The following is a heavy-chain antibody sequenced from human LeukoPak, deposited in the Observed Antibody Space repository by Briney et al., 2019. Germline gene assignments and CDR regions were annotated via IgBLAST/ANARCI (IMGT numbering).Heavy chain of an antibody. J-gene: IGHJ5*02. D-gene: IGHD5-24*01. CDR3: ARHPSGRMWLQQGGWFDP. Sequence: SETLSLTCTVSGYSISSGYYWGWIRQPPGKGLEWIGSIYHSGSTYYNPSLKSRVTISVDTSKNQFSLKLTSVTAADTAVYYCARHPSGRMWLQQGGWFDPWGQGTLVTVSS. CDR2: IYHSGST. V-gene: IGHV4-38-2*02. CDR1: GYSISSGYY.